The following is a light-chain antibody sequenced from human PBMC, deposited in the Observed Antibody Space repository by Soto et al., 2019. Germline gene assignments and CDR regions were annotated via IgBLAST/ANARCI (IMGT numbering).Light chain of an antibody. Sequence: QSVLTQPPSVAGIPGQSVTISCTWISSSIGAGYDVNWYQQLPGAAPKFLIYGNSNRPSGVPDRFSGSKSGTSASLAITGLQAEDEADYYCQSYDSRLSGYVFGTGTKVTVL. J-gene: IGLJ1*01. CDR2: GNS. V-gene: IGLV1-40*01. CDR3: QSYDSRLSGYV. CDR1: SSSIGAGYD.